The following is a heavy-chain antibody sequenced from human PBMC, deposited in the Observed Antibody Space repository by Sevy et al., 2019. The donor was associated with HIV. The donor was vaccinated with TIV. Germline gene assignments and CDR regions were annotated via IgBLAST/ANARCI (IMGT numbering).Heavy chain of an antibody. D-gene: IGHD3-16*01. CDR1: GFSFSSYW. J-gene: IGHJ4*02. CDR2: IKQDGSEK. Sequence: GGSLRLSCAASGFSFSSYWMTWVRQAPGKGLEWVAYIKQDGSEKYHVDSVKGRFTISRDNAKNSLYLQMNSLRAEDTAVYYCAKNLYYESHDYWGQGTLVTVSS. CDR3: AKNLYYESHDY. V-gene: IGHV3-7*01.